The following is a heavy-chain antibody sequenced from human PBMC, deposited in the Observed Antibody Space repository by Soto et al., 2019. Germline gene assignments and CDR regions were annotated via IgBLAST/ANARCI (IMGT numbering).Heavy chain of an antibody. Sequence: QVQLVQSGAEVQKPGSSVKVSCKASGGIFNRYSVSWVRQAPGQGLEWMGRIIPLFGITNYAQKFQGRVMITADKSTNTAYMEVNRLRSEDTALYSCATFYGGDCTTSTCYGEVDYWGQGTLVTVSS. CDR3: ATFYGGDCTTSTCYGEVDY. CDR2: IIPLFGIT. CDR1: GGIFNRYS. J-gene: IGHJ4*02. D-gene: IGHD2-8*01. V-gene: IGHV1-69*02.